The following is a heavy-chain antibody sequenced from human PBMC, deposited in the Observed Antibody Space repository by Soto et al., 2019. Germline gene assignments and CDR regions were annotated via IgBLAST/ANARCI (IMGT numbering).Heavy chain of an antibody. D-gene: IGHD1-26*01. CDR3: AKDYLRWAQA. V-gene: IGHV3-23*01. Sequence: EVQLLESGGVLEQPGGSLRLSCAASGFTFSDYGMSWVRPAPGKGLEWVSAISGSGSTFYADSVKGRFTISRDNSKITLYLQMNSLRTEDPAVYYWAKDYLRWAQAWGQGTLVTVSS. CDR2: ISGSGST. J-gene: IGHJ5*02. CDR1: GFTFSDYG.